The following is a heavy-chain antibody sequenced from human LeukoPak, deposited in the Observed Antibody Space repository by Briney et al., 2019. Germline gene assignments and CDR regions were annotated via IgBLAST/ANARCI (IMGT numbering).Heavy chain of an antibody. Sequence: GASVKVSCKASGYTFTSYGISWVRQAPGQGLEWMGWISAYNGNTNYAQKLQGRVTMTTDTSTSTAYMELRSLRSDDTAVYYCARDGVPAAISRTETWFDPWGQGTLVTVSS. J-gene: IGHJ5*02. CDR2: ISAYNGNT. CDR3: ARDGVPAAISRTETWFDP. D-gene: IGHD2-2*02. V-gene: IGHV1-18*01. CDR1: GYTFTSYG.